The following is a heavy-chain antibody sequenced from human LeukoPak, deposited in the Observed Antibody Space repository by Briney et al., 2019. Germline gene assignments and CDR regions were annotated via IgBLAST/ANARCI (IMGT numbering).Heavy chain of an antibody. CDR1: GGSISSFY. CDR2: MYYGGSP. D-gene: IGHD1-26*01. J-gene: IGHJ5*02. V-gene: IGHV4-59*13. CDR3: VTGRYSYGWYDH. Sequence: SETLSLTCTVSGGSISSFYWSWIRRPPGKGLEWIGYMYYGGSPNYNPSLKSRVITSLDTSKNQFSLKLNSVTTADTAVYYCVTGRYSYGWYDHWGQGILVTVSS.